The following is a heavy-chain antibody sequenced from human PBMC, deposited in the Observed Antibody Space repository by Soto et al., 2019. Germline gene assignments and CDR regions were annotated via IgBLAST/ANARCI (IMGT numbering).Heavy chain of an antibody. Sequence: PGGSLRLSCAATGFTFSSYAMHWVRQAPGKGLEWGAVISYDGSNKYYADSVKGRFTISRDNSKNTLYLQMNSLRAEDTAVYYCAREVNSSSQIDYWGQGTLVTVSS. CDR1: GFTFSSYA. CDR3: AREVNSSSQIDY. D-gene: IGHD2-2*01. V-gene: IGHV3-30-3*01. J-gene: IGHJ4*02. CDR2: ISYDGSNK.